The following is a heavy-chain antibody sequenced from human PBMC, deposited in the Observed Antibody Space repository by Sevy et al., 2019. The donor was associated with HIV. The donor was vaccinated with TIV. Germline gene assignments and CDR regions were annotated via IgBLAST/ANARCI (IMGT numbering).Heavy chain of an antibody. CDR1: GFTFSTYT. V-gene: IGHV3-21*01. J-gene: IGHJ3*02. Sequence: GGSLRLSCAASGFTFSTYTMNWVRQAPGKGLEWVSSISSSSNYIYYEDSLKGRFTISRDNAKNSVHLQMNSLRAEDTAVYYCARPYGSGSWEAFDIWGQGTMVTVSS. D-gene: IGHD3-10*01. CDR3: ARPYGSGSWEAFDI. CDR2: ISSSSNYI.